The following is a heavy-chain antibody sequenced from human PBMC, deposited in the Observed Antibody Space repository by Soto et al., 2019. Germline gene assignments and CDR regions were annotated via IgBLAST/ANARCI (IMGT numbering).Heavy chain of an antibody. Sequence: PSETLSLTCTVSGDSISNFHWWTWLRQPPGRGLERIGEIFHSGSTTYNPSLKSRVTIAADKSTTQFSLNLNSVTAADTAVYYSPSQGGECLQSRGGWFNPCRAGILVIVSS. CDR3: PSQGGECLQSRGGWFNP. CDR1: GDSISNFHW. J-gene: IGHJ5*02. D-gene: IGHD3-10*01. CDR2: IFHSGST. V-gene: IGHV4-4*02.